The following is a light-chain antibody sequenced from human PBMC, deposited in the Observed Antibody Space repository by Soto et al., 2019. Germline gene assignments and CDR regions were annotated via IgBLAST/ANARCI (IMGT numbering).Light chain of an antibody. CDR1: SSNIGSNT. V-gene: IGLV1-44*01. CDR2: SNN. Sequence: QSVLTQPPSASGTPGQRVTISCSGSSSNIGSNTVNWYQLLPGTAPQLLIYSNNQRPSGVPDRFSGSKSGTSASLAISGLQSEDEADYYCAAWDDSLNGPVFGGGTKVTVL. CDR3: AAWDDSLNGPV. J-gene: IGLJ3*02.